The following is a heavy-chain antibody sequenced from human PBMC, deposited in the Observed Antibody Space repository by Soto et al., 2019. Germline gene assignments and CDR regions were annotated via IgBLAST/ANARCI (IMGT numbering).Heavy chain of an antibody. CDR2: ISGSGGST. J-gene: IGHJ6*02. Sequence: GGSLRLSCAASGFTFSSYAMSWVRQAPGKGLEWVSAISGSGGSTYYADSVKGRFTISRDNSKNTLYLQMNSLRAEDTAVYYCEFTRTYYYYYGMDVWGQGTTVTVSS. D-gene: IGHD3-3*01. V-gene: IGHV3-23*01. CDR1: GFTFSSYA. CDR3: EFTRTYYYYYGMDV.